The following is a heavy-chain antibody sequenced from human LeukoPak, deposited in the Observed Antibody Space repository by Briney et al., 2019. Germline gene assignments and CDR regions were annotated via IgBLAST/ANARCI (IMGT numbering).Heavy chain of an antibody. CDR2: TQSSGST. J-gene: IGHJ3*02. D-gene: IGHD2-2*01. CDR3: ATNAGPAPHDAFGI. Sequence: SETLSLTCTVSGVSITTYQWYWIRQPPGQGLEWIGYTQSSGSTDYNPSLKSRVTISKDTSKNQFSLRLSSVTAADRALYYCATNAGPAPHDAFGIWGQGTMVTVSS. V-gene: IGHV4-4*08. CDR1: GVSITTYQ.